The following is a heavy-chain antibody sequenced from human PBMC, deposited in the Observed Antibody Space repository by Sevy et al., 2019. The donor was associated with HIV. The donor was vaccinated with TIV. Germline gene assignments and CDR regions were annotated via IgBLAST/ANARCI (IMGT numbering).Heavy chain of an antibody. J-gene: IGHJ3*02. CDR3: AKDLALWGSYRHDAFDI. CDR2: ISGSGGST. D-gene: IGHD3-16*02. V-gene: IGHV3-23*01. Sequence: GGLRLSCAASGFTFSSYAMSWVRQAPGKGLEWVSAISGSGGSTYYADSVKGRFTISRDNSKNTLYLQMNSLRAEDTAVYYCAKDLALWGSYRHDAFDIWGQGTMVTVSS. CDR1: GFTFSSYA.